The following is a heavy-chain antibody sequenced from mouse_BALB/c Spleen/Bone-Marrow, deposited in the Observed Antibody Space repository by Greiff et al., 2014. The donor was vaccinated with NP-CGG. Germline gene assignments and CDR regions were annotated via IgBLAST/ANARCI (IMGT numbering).Heavy chain of an antibody. CDR1: GYSITSGYS. CDR2: IHYSGTT. CDR3: ARRNGNYYFDY. J-gene: IGHJ2*01. D-gene: IGHD2-1*01. V-gene: IGHV3-1*02. Sequence: VQLQQSGPDLVKPSQSLSLTCTVTGYSITSGYSWHWIRQFPGNKLEWMGYIHYSGTTNYNPSLKSRISVTRDTSKNQFFLQLNSGTTEDTATDYCARRNGNYYFDYWGQGTTLTVSS.